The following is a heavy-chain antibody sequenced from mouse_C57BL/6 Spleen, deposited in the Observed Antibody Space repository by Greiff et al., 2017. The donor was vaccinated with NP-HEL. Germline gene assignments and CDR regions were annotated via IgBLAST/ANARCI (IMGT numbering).Heavy chain of an antibody. CDR1: GYAFSSSW. CDR2: IYPGDGDT. J-gene: IGHJ2*01. V-gene: IGHV1-82*01. CDR3: AGYYYGGGY. D-gene: IGHD1-1*01. Sequence: VHLVESGPELVKPGASVKISCKASGYAFSSSWMNWVKQRPGKGLEWIGRIYPGDGDTNYNGKFKGKATLTADKSSSTAYMQLSSLTSEDSAVYFCAGYYYGGGYWGQGTTLTVSS.